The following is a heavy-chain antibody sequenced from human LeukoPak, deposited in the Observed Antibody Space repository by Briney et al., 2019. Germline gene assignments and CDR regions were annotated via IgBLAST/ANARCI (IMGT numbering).Heavy chain of an antibody. Sequence: GASVKVSCKASGYTFTGYYIHWVRQAPGQGLEWMGWINPNSGGTNYAQKFQGRVTMTSDTSISTAYMALSRLRSDDTAVYYCASAYSGSYIPQDAFDIWGQGTMVTVSS. CDR2: INPNSGGT. V-gene: IGHV1-2*02. CDR1: GYTFTGYY. D-gene: IGHD1-26*01. CDR3: ASAYSGSYIPQDAFDI. J-gene: IGHJ3*02.